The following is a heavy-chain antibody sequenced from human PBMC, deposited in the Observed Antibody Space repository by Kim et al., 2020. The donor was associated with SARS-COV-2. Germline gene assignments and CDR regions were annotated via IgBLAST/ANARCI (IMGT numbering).Heavy chain of an antibody. V-gene: IGHV3-23*01. CDR3: AKDPSLRGY. CDR2: GST. Sequence: GSTYHAASVKGRFTISRDNSKNTLYLQMNSLRAEDTAVYYCAKDPSLRGYWGQGTLVTVSS. J-gene: IGHJ4*02.